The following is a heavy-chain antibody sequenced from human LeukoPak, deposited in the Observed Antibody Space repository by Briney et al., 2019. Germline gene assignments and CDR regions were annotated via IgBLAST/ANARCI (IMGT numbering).Heavy chain of an antibody. D-gene: IGHD5/OR15-5a*01. CDR2: INHSGST. V-gene: IGHV4-34*01. CDR3: AREGVSVTNFDY. Sequence: PSETLSLTCAVYGGSFSGYYWSWIRQPPGKGLEWIGEINHSGSTNYNPSLKSRLTISVDTSKKQFSLNLNSVTAADTAVYYCAREGVSVTNFDYWGQGTLVTVSS. J-gene: IGHJ4*02. CDR1: GGSFSGYY.